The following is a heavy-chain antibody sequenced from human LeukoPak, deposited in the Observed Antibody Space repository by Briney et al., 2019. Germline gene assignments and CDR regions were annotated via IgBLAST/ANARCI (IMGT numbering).Heavy chain of an antibody. J-gene: IGHJ4*02. D-gene: IGHD5-24*01. CDR1: GGSISSGGYY. CDR2: IYYSGST. CDR3: ARGLDEVGEMATTNPFDY. Sequence: SQTLSLTCTVSGGSISSGGYYWSWIRQHPGKGLEWIGYIYYSGSTYYNPSLKSRVTISVDTSENQFSLKLSSVTAADTAVYYCARGLDEVGEMATTNPFDYWGQGTLVTVSS. V-gene: IGHV4-31*03.